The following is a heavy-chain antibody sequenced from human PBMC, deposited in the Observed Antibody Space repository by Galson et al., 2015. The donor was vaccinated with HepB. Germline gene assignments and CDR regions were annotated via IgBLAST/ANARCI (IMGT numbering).Heavy chain of an antibody. V-gene: IGHV3-66*02. D-gene: IGHD3-10*01. CDR2: IYSGGST. Sequence: SLRLSCAASGFTFSSYAMSWVRQAPGKGLEWVSVIYSGGSTYYADSVKGRFTISRDNSKNTLYLQMNSLRAEDTAVYYCASQGGKLWFGDLGYWGQGTLVTVSS. CDR3: ASQGGKLWFGDLGY. J-gene: IGHJ4*02. CDR1: GFTFSSYA.